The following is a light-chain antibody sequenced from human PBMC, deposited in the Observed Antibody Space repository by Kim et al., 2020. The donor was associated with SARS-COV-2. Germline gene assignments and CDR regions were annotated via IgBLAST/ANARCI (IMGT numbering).Light chain of an antibody. V-gene: IGKV1-27*01. Sequence: DIQMTQSPSSLSASVGDRVTITCPSSRAIDNYLAWYQQKPGKVPKLLIVRASTLASGVPSRFSGSGSETEFTLTISSLQPEDVATYYCQKAERGPYTFGQGPKLKI. CDR2: RAS. J-gene: IGKJ2*01. CDR3: QKAERGPYT. CDR1: RAIDNY.